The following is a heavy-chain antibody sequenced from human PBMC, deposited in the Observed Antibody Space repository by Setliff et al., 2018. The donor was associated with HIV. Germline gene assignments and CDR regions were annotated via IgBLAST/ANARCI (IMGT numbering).Heavy chain of an antibody. Sequence: PSETLSLTCTVSGGSISSGSYYWSWIRQPAGKGLEWIGRIYSSGSTNYNPSLKGRVSMSVGTSKNQFSLKVDSVTAADTAVYYCARPAGKGSYYGDDAFDLWGQGTMVTVSS. J-gene: IGHJ3*01. CDR2: IYSSGST. CDR1: GGSISSGSYY. V-gene: IGHV4-61*02. CDR3: ARPAGKGSYYGDDAFDL. D-gene: IGHD1-26*01.